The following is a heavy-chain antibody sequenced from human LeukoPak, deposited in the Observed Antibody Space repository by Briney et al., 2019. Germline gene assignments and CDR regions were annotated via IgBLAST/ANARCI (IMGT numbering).Heavy chain of an antibody. CDR3: AILLGATTNFDY. CDR1: GYAFTGYY. Sequence: ASVKVSCKASGYAFTGYYIHWVRQAPGQGLEWMAWINPNCGDTDCAQKFQGRVSMTRDTSISTAYMDLSRLTSDDTAVYYCAILLGATTNFDYWGQGTLVTVSS. V-gene: IGHV1-2*02. CDR2: INPNCGDT. J-gene: IGHJ4*02. D-gene: IGHD1-26*01.